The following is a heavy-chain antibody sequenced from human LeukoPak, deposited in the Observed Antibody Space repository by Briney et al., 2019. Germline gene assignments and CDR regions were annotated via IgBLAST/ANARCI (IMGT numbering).Heavy chain of an antibody. D-gene: IGHD2-15*01. Sequence: ASVKVSCKASGYTFSIYSISWVRQAPGLGLEWMGRTIPMSNTVDYAQRFQDRVTITADKSTGTTYMELSSLRSDDTAVYYCARGFCTSGHCYNDFDYWGQGTQVTVSS. CDR2: TIPMSNTV. V-gene: IGHV1-69*06. J-gene: IGHJ4*02. CDR3: ARGFCTSGHCYNDFDY. CDR1: GYTFSIYS.